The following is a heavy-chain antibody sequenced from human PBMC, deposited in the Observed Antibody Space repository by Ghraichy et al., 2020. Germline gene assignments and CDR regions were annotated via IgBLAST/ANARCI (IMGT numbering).Heavy chain of an antibody. CDR2: IYTGGTT. D-gene: IGHD5-12*01. V-gene: IGHV3-66*01. CDR1: GFTVSSNY. CDR3: ASVPRATRADY. J-gene: IGHJ4*02. Sequence: GGSLRLSCAISGFTVSSNYMTWVRQAPGKGLEWVSVIYTGGTTYYADSVKGRFTISRDNSKNTLYLQMNSLTAEDTAVYYCASVPRATRADYWGQGTLVTVSS.